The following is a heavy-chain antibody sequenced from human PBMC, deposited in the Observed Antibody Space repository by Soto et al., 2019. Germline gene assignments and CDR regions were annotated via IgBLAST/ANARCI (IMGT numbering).Heavy chain of an antibody. V-gene: IGHV3-74*01. CDR2: INRYGSST. CDR3: ARGGDSSYYDSSGYPAAFDI. D-gene: IGHD3-22*01. J-gene: IGHJ3*02. Sequence: EVQLVESGGGLVQPGGSQRHSCEGSGFTFSSYWMHWVRQAPGKGLVWVSRINRYGSSTSYADSVKGRFTISRDNAKNTLYLQMNSLRAEDTAVYYCARGGDSSYYDSSGYPAAFDIWGQGTMVTVSS. CDR1: GFTFSSYW.